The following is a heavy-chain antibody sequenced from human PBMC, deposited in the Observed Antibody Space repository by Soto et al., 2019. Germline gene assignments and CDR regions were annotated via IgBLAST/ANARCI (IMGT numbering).Heavy chain of an antibody. V-gene: IGHV1-69*02. CDR3: ASHFTGVLVLGTSPPGGDNYGWDV. Sequence: QVQLVQSGAEVKKPGSSVKVSCKASGGTFSRYTFTWVRQAPGQGLEWMGRIIPILDIPNYAQNFQGRVTITADNSRSISYMEISRLTSDDTAVYYCASHFTGVLVLGTSPPGGDNYGWDVWGQGTTVTVSS. J-gene: IGHJ6*02. D-gene: IGHD2-8*02. CDR2: IIPILDIP. CDR1: GGTFSRYT.